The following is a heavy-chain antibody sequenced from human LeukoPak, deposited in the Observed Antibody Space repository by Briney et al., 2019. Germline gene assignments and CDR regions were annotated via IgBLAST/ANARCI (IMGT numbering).Heavy chain of an antibody. CDR1: GYSISSGYY. D-gene: IGHD1-26*01. V-gene: IGHV4-61*01. Sequence: SETLSLTCAVSGYSISSGYYWSWIRQPPGKGLEWIGYIYYSGSTNYNPSLKSRVTISVDTSKNQFSLKLSSVTAADTAVYYCARDRSYRYGYFDYWGQGTLVTVSS. CDR3: ARDRSYRYGYFDY. J-gene: IGHJ4*02. CDR2: IYYSGST.